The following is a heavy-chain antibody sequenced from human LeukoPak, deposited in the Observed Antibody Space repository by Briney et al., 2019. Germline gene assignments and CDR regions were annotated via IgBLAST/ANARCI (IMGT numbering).Heavy chain of an antibody. V-gene: IGHV4-4*07. D-gene: IGHD7-27*01. CDR1: GGSISSYY. Sequence: KSSETLSLTCTVSGGSISSYYWSRIRQPAGKGLEGIGRIYTSGSTNYDPPLKSRVTISVDKFKNQFSLKLSSVTAADTAVYYCARELRSLGRVDYWGQGTLVTVSS. CDR2: IYTSGST. J-gene: IGHJ4*02. CDR3: ARELRSLGRVDY.